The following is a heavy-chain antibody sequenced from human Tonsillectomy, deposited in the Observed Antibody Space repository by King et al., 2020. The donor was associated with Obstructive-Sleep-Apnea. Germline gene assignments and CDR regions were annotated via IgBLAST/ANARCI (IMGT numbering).Heavy chain of an antibody. CDR2: IYYSGIT. J-gene: IGHJ5*02. CDR3: ARLLWFGELHWFDH. V-gene: IGHV4-59*08. D-gene: IGHD3-10*01. Sequence: QLQESGRGLVKPSETLSLTCTVSGGSISIHYWSWIRQPPGKGLEWIGNIYYSGITNTNPSLKIRVTISVDTTNSQISLNLSSVTAADTAVYYCARLLWFGELHWFDHWGQGTLVTVSS. CDR1: GGSISIHY.